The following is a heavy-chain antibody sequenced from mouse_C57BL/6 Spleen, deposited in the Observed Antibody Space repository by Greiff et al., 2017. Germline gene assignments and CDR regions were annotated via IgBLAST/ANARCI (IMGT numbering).Heavy chain of an antibody. CDR2: ISGGGGNT. CDR3: ARGGRGLLRFAY. V-gene: IGHV5-9*01. J-gene: IGHJ3*01. Sequence: EVKLMESGGGLVKPGGSLKLSCAASGFTFSSYTMSWVRQTPEKRLEWVATISGGGGNTYYPDSVKGRFTISRDNAKNTLYLQMSSLRSEDTALYYCARGGRGLLRFAYWGQGTLVTVSA. CDR1: GFTFSSYT. D-gene: IGHD2-3*01.